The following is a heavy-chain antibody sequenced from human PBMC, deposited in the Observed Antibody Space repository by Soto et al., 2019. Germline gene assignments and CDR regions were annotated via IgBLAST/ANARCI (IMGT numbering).Heavy chain of an antibody. Sequence: QVQLVQSGAEVKKPGASVKVSCKASGYTFTGYYMHWVRQAPGQGLEWMGWINPNSGGTNYAQKCQGWVTMTRDTSISTAYMELSRLRSDDTAVYYCATSGYSSSWYSYWGQGTLVTVSS. D-gene: IGHD6-13*01. CDR2: INPNSGGT. V-gene: IGHV1-2*04. CDR3: ATSGYSSSWYSY. CDR1: GYTFTGYY. J-gene: IGHJ4*02.